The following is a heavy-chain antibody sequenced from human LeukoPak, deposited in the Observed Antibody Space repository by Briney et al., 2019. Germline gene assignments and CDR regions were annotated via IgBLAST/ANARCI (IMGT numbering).Heavy chain of an antibody. V-gene: IGHV5-51*03. Sequence: GESLKISCKGSGYSFTSYWMGWVRQMPGKGLEWRGIIYPGDSDTRYSPSFQGQVTISADKSISTAYLQWSSLKATDTAMYYCARLAAAVNWFDPWGQGTLVTVSS. CDR1: GYSFTSYW. J-gene: IGHJ5*02. CDR2: IYPGDSDT. D-gene: IGHD2-15*01. CDR3: ARLAAAVNWFDP.